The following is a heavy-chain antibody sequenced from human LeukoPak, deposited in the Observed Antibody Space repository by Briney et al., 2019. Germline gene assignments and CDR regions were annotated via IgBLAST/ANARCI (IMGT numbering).Heavy chain of an antibody. Sequence: GGSLRLSCAASGFTFSSYSMNWVRQAPGKGLEWVANIKQDGSQIHYVDSVKGRFTISRDNTKNSLFLQMNSLRAEDTAIYYCARLKDDVTKFDYWGQGTLVTVSS. CDR2: IKQDGSQI. D-gene: IGHD4-11*01. V-gene: IGHV3-7*01. J-gene: IGHJ4*02. CDR1: GFTFSSYS. CDR3: ARLKDDVTKFDY.